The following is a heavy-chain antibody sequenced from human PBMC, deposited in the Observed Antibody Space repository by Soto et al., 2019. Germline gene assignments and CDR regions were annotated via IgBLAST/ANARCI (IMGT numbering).Heavy chain of an antibody. D-gene: IGHD3-22*01. CDR1: GYTFTGYY. CDR2: INPNSGGT. J-gene: IGHJ5*02. V-gene: IGHV1-2*02. CDR3: ARWYCYDSSGFNWFDP. Sequence: ASVKVSCKASGYTFTGYYMHWVRQAPGQGLEWMGWINPNSGGTNFAQKFQGRVTMTRDTSISTAYMEPSRLISDDTDVYYCARWYCYDSSGFNWFDPWGQGTLVTVSS.